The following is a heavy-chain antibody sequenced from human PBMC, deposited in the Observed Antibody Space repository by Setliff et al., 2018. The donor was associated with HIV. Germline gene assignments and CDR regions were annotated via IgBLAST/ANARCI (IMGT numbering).Heavy chain of an antibody. CDR1: GVTFNAYA. Sequence: SVKVSCKTSGVTFNAYAFSWVRQAPGQGLEWMGDIFAFLNIPNYAQKFQGRVTITADKPTSTAYMELTGLRSEDTAIYYCATAQGIATANFDYWGQGTLVTVSS. CDR2: IFAFLNIP. J-gene: IGHJ4*02. V-gene: IGHV1-69*10. D-gene: IGHD6-13*01. CDR3: ATAQGIATANFDY.